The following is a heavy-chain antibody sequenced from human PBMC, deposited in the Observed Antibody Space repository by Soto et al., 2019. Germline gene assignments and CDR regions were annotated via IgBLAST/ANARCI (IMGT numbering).Heavy chain of an antibody. Sequence: QVQLVESGGGVVQPGRSLRLSCAASGFTFSNYGMHWVRQAPGKGLEWVAVISYHGSDKYYADSVKGRFTISRDNSKNTLYLQIDSLRAEDSAVYYCAKDHLTPTVYTIGYWGHGTLVTVSS. CDR1: GFTFSNYG. J-gene: IGHJ4*01. CDR3: AKDHLTPTVYTIGY. D-gene: IGHD2-8*01. V-gene: IGHV3-30*18. CDR2: ISYHGSDK.